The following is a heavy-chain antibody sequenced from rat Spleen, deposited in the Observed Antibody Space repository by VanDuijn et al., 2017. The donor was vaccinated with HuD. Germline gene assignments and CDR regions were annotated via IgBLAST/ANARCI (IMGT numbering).Heavy chain of an antibody. CDR1: GFTFSDYN. CDR2: ISYDGSST. Sequence: EVQLVESGGGLVQPGRSLKLSCAASGFTFSDYNMAWVRQAPKKGLEWVATISYDGSSTYYRDSVKGRFTISRDNAKSTLYLQMDSLRSEDTATYYCARLAIAYYVMDAWGQGASVTVSS. J-gene: IGHJ4*01. CDR3: ARLAIAYYVMDA. V-gene: IGHV5-7*01. D-gene: IGHD1-2*01.